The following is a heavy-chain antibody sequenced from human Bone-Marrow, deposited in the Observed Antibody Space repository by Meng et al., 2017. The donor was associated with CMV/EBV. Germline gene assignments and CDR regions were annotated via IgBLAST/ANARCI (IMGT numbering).Heavy chain of an antibody. Sequence: SQTLSLTCAISGDSFSSNSAAWNWIRQSPSRGLEWLGRTYYRSKWYNDYAVSVKSRITINPDTSKNQFSLQLNSVTPEDTAVYYCARDVLSYDSSGYYYLSFDYWGQGTLVTVSS. CDR1: GDSFSSNSAA. CDR3: ARDVLSYDSSGYYYLSFDY. D-gene: IGHD3-22*01. V-gene: IGHV6-1*01. J-gene: IGHJ4*02. CDR2: TYYRSKWYN.